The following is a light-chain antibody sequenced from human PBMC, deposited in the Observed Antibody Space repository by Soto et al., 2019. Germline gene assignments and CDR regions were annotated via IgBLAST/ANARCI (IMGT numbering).Light chain of an antibody. CDR3: AAWDDSLNGYV. Sequence: QSVLTQPPSASETPGQRVTISCSGSYSNIGGNTVNWFQQLPGTAPKLLIYSDHQRPSGVPDRFSASKSGTSASLAISGLQSEDEADYYCAAWDDSLNGYVFGTGTKLTVL. J-gene: IGLJ1*01. CDR2: SDH. V-gene: IGLV1-44*01. CDR1: YSNIGGNT.